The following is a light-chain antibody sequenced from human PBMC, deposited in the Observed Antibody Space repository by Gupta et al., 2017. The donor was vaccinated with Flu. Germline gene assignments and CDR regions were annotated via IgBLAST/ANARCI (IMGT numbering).Light chain of an antibody. J-gene: IGLJ3*02. CDR2: EVN. CDR3: CSYAGSSALV. V-gene: IGLV2-23*02. CDR1: SSDVGTYDL. Sequence: QSALPQSASVSGSPGQSITISCTGTSSDVGTYDLVSWYQQYPGKAPKLLIYEVNKRPSGVANRFSDSKADNTASLTISGLEAEDEADYYCCSYAGSSALVFGGGTKLTVL.